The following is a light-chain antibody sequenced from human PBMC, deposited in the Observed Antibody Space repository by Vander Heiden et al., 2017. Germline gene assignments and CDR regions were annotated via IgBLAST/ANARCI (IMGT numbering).Light chain of an antibody. CDR1: QSALYSSNNKNY. CDR2: WAS. V-gene: IGKV4-1*01. Sequence: DIVMTQSPDSMAVSLGVRATINCKSSQSALYSSNNKNYLAWYQQKPGQPPKLLIYWASTRESGVPDRFSGSGSGTDFTLTISSLQAEDVAVYYCQQEYSTPNTFGQGTKVEIK. J-gene: IGKJ2*01. CDR3: QQEYSTPNT.